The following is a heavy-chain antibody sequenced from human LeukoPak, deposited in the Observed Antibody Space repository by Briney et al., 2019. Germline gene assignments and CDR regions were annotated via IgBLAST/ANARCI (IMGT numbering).Heavy chain of an antibody. Sequence: ASVKVSCKASGYTFTSCDINWVRQATGQGLEWMGWMNPNSGNTGYAQKFQGRVTMTRNTSISTAYMELSSLRSEDTAVYYCARDKTYYDFWSGKNPYYYGMDVWGQGTTVTVSS. CDR2: MNPNSGNT. J-gene: IGHJ6*02. CDR3: ARDKTYYDFWSGKNPYYYGMDV. CDR1: GYTFTSCD. D-gene: IGHD3-3*01. V-gene: IGHV1-8*01.